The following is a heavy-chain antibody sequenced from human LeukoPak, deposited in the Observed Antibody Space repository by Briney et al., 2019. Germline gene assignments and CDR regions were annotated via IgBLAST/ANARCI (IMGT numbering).Heavy chain of an antibody. V-gene: IGHV3-23*01. CDR2: ITGSGNNI. J-gene: IGHJ4*02. D-gene: IGHD3-10*01. Sequence: GGSLRLSCTVSGFTFSSYAMSWVRQAPGKGLEWVSHITGSGNNIYYAYSVKVRFTISRDNSKNTMLLQMNSLRVKDTAVVYCAKADGSGNYYNVFDSWGQGTLVTVSA. CDR3: AKADGSGNYYNVFDS. CDR1: GFTFSSYA.